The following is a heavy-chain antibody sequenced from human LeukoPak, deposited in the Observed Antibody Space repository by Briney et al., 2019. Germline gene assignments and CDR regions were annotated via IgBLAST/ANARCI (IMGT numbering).Heavy chain of an antibody. J-gene: IGHJ4*02. Sequence: SETLSLTCTVSGGSIKSSDSYWGWIRQPPGKGLEWIGSIHSRGRNDYNPSLKSRVTISVDTSKNQFSLKVNSVTAADTAVYYCARSQTYLEWLLYDYWGQGNPVIVSS. V-gene: IGHV4-39*07. CDR3: ARSQTYLEWLLYDY. CDR2: IHSRGRN. CDR1: GGSIKSSDSY. D-gene: IGHD3-3*01.